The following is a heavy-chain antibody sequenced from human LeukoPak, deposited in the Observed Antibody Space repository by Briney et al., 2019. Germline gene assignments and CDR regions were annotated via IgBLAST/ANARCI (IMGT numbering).Heavy chain of an antibody. D-gene: IGHD3-22*01. CDR1: GFTFSSYG. Sequence: GRSLRLSCAASGFTFSSYGMHWVRQAPGKGLEWAAVISYDGSNKYYADSVKGRFTISRDNSKNTLYLQMNSLRAEDTAVYYCAKDSSGSHFDYWGQGTLVTVSS. J-gene: IGHJ4*02. CDR3: AKDSSGSHFDY. CDR2: ISYDGSNK. V-gene: IGHV3-30*18.